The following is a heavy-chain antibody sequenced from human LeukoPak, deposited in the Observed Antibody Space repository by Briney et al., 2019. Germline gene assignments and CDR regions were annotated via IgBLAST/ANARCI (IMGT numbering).Heavy chain of an antibody. CDR3: ARDRNIWFGDLEYYFDY. V-gene: IGHV3-21*01. CDR2: ITSGRSFM. CDR1: IFTLRIYS. J-gene: IGHJ4*02. Sequence: GGTLRLSCAASIFTLRIYSTNGVRDAPGRGREGGSSITSGRSFMYYADSVKGRFTISRDNAKTTLYLQMNNLRAEDTAVYYCARDRNIWFGDLEYYFDYWGQGTLVTVSS. D-gene: IGHD3-10*01.